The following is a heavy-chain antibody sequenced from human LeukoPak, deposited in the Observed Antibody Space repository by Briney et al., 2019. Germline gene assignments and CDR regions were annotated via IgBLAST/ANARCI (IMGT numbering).Heavy chain of an antibody. CDR1: GYTLTELS. Sequence: ASVKVSCKVSGYTLTELSMHWVRQAPGKGLEWMGGFDPEDGETIYAQKFQGRVTMTEDTSTDTAYMEPSSLRSEDTAAYYCATVEAGGWFDPWGQGTLVTVSS. CDR3: ATVEAGGWFDP. D-gene: IGHD6-19*01. V-gene: IGHV1-24*01. J-gene: IGHJ5*02. CDR2: FDPEDGET.